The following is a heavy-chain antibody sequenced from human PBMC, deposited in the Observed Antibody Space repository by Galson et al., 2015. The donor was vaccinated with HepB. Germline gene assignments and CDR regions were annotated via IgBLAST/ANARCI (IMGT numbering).Heavy chain of an antibody. D-gene: IGHD3-10*01. V-gene: IGHV3-7*03. CDR3: ARPGGSGSYYRVRYYYGMDV. Sequence: SLRLSCAASGFTFSSYWMSWVRQAPGKGLEWVANIKQDGSEKYHVDSVKGRFTISRDNAKNSLYLQMNSLRAEDTAVYYCARPGGSGSYYRVRYYYGMDVWGQGTTVTVSS. CDR1: GFTFSSYW. CDR2: IKQDGSEK. J-gene: IGHJ6*02.